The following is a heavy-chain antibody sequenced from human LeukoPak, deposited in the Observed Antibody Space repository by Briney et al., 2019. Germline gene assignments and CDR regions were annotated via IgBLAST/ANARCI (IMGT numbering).Heavy chain of an antibody. J-gene: IGHJ2*01. Sequence: AGSLRPSCATSGCSFISYAMSWVRQAPGKGLEWVSTVSASGGTTHYADSVKGRYTMFRDNSNNTLYLQMNSLRAEDTAVYHFSNHLYGTGQGYFAVSGRGTLVTASS. CDR3: SNHLYGTGQGYFAV. V-gene: IGHV3-23*01. D-gene: IGHD2/OR15-2a*01. CDR2: VSASGGTT. CDR1: GCSFISYA.